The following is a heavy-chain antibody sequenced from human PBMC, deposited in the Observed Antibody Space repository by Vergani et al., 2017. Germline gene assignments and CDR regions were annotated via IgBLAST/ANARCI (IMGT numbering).Heavy chain of an antibody. CDR3: ARDRTHYDILTGYYNDGGVFDY. CDR1: GGTFSSYA. Sequence: QVQLVQSGAEVKKPGASVKVSCKASGGTFSSYAISWVRQAPGQGLEWMGRIIPIFGTANYAQKFQGRVTITADESTSTAYMELSSLRSEDTAVYYCARDRTHYDILTGYYNDGGVFDYWGQGTLVTVSS. J-gene: IGHJ4*02. CDR2: IIPIFGTA. V-gene: IGHV1-69*13. D-gene: IGHD3-9*01.